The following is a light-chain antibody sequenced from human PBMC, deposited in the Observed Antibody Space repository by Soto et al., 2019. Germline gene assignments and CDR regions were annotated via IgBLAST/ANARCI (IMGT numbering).Light chain of an antibody. Sequence: QSVLTQPASVSGSPGQSITISCTGTSSDVGGYNYVSWYQLHPGKAPKLMVYEVSYRPSGVSSRSSGSKSANTASLTISGLQAEDEADYYCSSYASSTAYVFGTGTKVTVL. CDR2: EVS. CDR1: SSDVGGYNY. V-gene: IGLV2-14*01. J-gene: IGLJ1*01. CDR3: SSYASSTAYV.